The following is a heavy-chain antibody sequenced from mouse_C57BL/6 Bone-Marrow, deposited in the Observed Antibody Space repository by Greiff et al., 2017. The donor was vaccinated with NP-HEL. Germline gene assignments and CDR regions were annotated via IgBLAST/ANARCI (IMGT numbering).Heavy chain of an antibody. CDR3: ARRRAYYDYGDY. CDR1: GYTFTSYW. V-gene: IGHV1-69*01. J-gene: IGHJ2*01. CDR2: IDPSDSYT. D-gene: IGHD2-4*01. Sequence: QVQLQQPGAELVMPGASVKLSCKASGYTFTSYWMHWVKQRPGQGLEWIGEIDPSDSYTNYNQKFKGKSTLTVDKSSSTAYMQLSSLTSEDSAVYYCARRRAYYDYGDYWGQGTTLTVSS.